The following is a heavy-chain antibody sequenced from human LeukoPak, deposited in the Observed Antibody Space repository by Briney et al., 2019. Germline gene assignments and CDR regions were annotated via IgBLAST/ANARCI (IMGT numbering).Heavy chain of an antibody. V-gene: IGHV3-66*01. CDR3: AKDLWYFGMDV. CDR1: GFIVSSNY. D-gene: IGHD3-16*01. CDR2: IYSDGST. Sequence: PGGSLRLSCAASGFIVSSNYMSWVRQAPGKGLEWVSVIYSDGSTYYADSVKDRFTISRDNSKNTLYLQMNSLRAEDTAIYYCAKDLWYFGMDVWGQGTTVTVSS. J-gene: IGHJ6*02.